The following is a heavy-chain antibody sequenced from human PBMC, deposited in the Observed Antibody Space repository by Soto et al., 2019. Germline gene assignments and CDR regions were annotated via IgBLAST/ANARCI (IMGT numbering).Heavy chain of an antibody. CDR2: IYYSGTT. J-gene: IGHJ3*02. CDR3: AREEIQRALDI. CDR1: GGSISSVNYY. D-gene: IGHD5-18*01. V-gene: IGHV4-30-4*01. Sequence: QIQLQESGPGLVKPSHTLSLTCTVSGGSISSVNYYWNWIRQPPGKSLEWIGYIYYSGTTYYNPSLESLVTISVHTSETQFPLTLGHVTAADTAFYYCAREEIQRALDIWGQGTMVTVSS.